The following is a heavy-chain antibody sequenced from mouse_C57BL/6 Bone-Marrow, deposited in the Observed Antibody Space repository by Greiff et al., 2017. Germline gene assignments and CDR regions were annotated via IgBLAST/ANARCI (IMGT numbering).Heavy chain of an antibody. CDR3: ARGDDSSWFAY. CDR2: IYPRSGNT. Sequence: QVQLQQPGAELVKPGASVKLSCKASGYTFTSYGISWVKQRTGQGLEWIGEIYPRSGNTYYNEKFKGKATLTADKSSSTAYMELRSLTSEDSAVYFCARGDDSSWFAYWGQGTLVTVSA. D-gene: IGHD2-12*01. CDR1: GYTFTSYG. J-gene: IGHJ3*01. V-gene: IGHV1-81*01.